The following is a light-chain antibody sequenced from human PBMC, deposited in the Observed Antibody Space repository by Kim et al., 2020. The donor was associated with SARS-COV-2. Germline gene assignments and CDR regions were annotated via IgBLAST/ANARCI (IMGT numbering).Light chain of an antibody. CDR2: DAS. J-gene: IGKJ4*01. CDR1: QDISNY. CDR3: QHYHSLPLT. Sequence: ASAGNGVTITCQASQDISNYLNWDQHKPGKAPKLLIYDASTLETGVPSRFSGSGSGTHFTFTISSLHPEDIATYYCQHYHSLPLTFGGGTKVDIK. V-gene: IGKV1-33*01.